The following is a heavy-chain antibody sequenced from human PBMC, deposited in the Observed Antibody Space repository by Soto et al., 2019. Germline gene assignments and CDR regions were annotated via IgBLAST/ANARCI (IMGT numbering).Heavy chain of an antibody. CDR2: IYYSGST. CDR1: GGSISSGGYY. CDR3: ARDGAFESSGYNWFDP. Sequence: TSETLSLTCTVSGGSISSGGYYWNWIRQHPGKGLEWIGYIYYSGSTYYNPSLRSRLTISLDTSKNQFSLKLSSVTAADTAVYYCARDGAFESSGYNWFDPWGQGTLVTVS. D-gene: IGHD3-22*01. J-gene: IGHJ5*02. V-gene: IGHV4-31*03.